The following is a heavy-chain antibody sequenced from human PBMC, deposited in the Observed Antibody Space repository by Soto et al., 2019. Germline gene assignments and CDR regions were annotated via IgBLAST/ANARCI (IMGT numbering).Heavy chain of an antibody. J-gene: IGHJ4*02. D-gene: IGHD2-21*01. CDR1: GFIFSNFA. Sequence: GRSLRLSCAASGFIFSNFAMSWVRQAPGKGLEWVSVIGAGGDITFYADFVKGRFGISRDNSKNTVYLQVNSLRAEDTAVYFCAKDDFTDRGEDYFDHWGPGTLVTVSS. V-gene: IGHV3-23*01. CDR3: AKDDFTDRGEDYFDH. CDR2: IGAGGDIT.